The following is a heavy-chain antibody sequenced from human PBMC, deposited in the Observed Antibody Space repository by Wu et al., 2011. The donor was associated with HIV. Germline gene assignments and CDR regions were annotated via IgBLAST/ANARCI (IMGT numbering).Heavy chain of an antibody. D-gene: IGHD5-24*01. CDR2: ISPFNGDT. Sequence: QIQLVQSGAEVRKPGTSVRVSCKASGYIFSSYDIAWVRQAPGQGLEWMGWISPFNGDTRYAQNLQGRVIMTEDTSTDTSYLELSSLRSEDTAMYYCATGTWLPDYWGQGTLVTVSS. CDR1: GYIFSSYD. CDR3: ATGTWLPDY. V-gene: IGHV1-18*01. J-gene: IGHJ4*02.